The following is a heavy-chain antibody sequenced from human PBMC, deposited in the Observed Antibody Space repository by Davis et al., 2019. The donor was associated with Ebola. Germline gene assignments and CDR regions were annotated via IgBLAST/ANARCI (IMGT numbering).Heavy chain of an antibody. D-gene: IGHD1-7*01. CDR2: ISGSGGST. CDR3: AKALEGTTLYYYYYYMDV. Sequence: GSLRLSCAASGFTFSSYWMSWVRQAPGKGLEWVSAISGSGGSTYYADSVKGRFTISRDNSKNTLYLQMNSLRAEDTAVYYCAKALEGTTLYYYYYYMDVWGKGTTVTVSS. CDR1: GFTFSSYW. V-gene: IGHV3-23*01. J-gene: IGHJ6*03.